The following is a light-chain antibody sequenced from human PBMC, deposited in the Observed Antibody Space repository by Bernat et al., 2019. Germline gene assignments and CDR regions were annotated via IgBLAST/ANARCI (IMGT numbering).Light chain of an antibody. J-gene: IGLJ2*01. V-gene: IGLV2-8*01. CDR2: EVS. Sequence: QSALTQPPSASGSPGQSVTISCTGTSSDVGGYNYVSWYQQHPGKAPKLMIYEVSKRPSGVTGRFSGSKSGNTASLTVSGLQAEDEADYYYRSYAGSNNWVFGGGTKLTVL. CDR3: RSYAGSNNWV. CDR1: SSDVGGYNY.